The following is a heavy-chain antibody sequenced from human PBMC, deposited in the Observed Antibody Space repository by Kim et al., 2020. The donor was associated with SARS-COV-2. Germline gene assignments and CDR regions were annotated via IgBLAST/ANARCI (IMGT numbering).Heavy chain of an antibody. CDR2: IYYSGST. V-gene: IGHV4-31*03. Sequence: SETLSLTCTVSGGSISSGGYYWSWIRQHPGKGLEWIGYIYYSGSTYYNPSLKSRVTISVDTSKNQFSLKLSSVTAADTAVYYCAREEGIASFMDVWGQGTTVTVSS. D-gene: IGHD6-13*01. CDR1: GGSISSGGYY. CDR3: AREEGIASFMDV. J-gene: IGHJ6*02.